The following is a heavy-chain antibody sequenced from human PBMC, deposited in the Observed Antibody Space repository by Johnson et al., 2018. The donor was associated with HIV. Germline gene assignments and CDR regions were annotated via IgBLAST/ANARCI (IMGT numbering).Heavy chain of an antibody. CDR1: GFTFSSYW. CDR2: IKQDGSEK. J-gene: IGHJ3*02. V-gene: IGHV3-7*01. CDR3: ARELVVITADDAFDI. Sequence: VQLMESGGGLVQPGGSLRLSCAASGFTFSSYWMSWVRQAPGKGLEWVANIKQDGSEKYYVDSVKGRFTISRDNSKNTLYLQMNSLRAEDTAVYYCARELVVITADDAFDIWGQGTMVTVSS. D-gene: IGHD2-21*01.